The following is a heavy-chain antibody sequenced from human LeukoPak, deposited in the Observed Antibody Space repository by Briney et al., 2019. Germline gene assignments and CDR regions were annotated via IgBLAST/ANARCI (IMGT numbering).Heavy chain of an antibody. V-gene: IGHV1-69*05. CDR2: IIPIFGTA. J-gene: IGHJ6*03. CDR3: ARGIVGATRGDYYYYMDV. CDR1: GGTFSSYA. Sequence: ASVKVSCKASGGTFSSYAISWVRQAPGQGLEWMGGIIPIFGTANYAQKFQGRVTITTDESTSTAYMELSSLRSEDTAVYYCARGIVGATRGDYYYYMDVWGKGTTVTVSS. D-gene: IGHD1-26*01.